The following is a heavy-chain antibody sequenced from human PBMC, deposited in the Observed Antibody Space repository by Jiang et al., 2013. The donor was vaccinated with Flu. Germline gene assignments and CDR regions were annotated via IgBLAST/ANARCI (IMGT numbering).Heavy chain of an antibody. D-gene: IGHD2-21*02. CDR1: GYTFTRYY. CDR2: INPSGGGT. V-gene: IGHV1-46*01. CDR3: ARSDYCGGDCYFLDY. Sequence: KASGYTFTRYYVNWVRQAPGQGLEWMGIINPSGGGTNYAQKFQGRVTMTRDTSTNTVYMELSSLTSEDTAFYYCARSDYCGGDCYFLDYWGQGTLVTVSS. J-gene: IGHJ4*02.